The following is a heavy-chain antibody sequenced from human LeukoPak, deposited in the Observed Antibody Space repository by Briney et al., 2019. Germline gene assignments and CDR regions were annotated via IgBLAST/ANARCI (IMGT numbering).Heavy chain of an antibody. CDR2: IYTSGST. CDR3: ARDGGSYDILTGYYSPQTDY. D-gene: IGHD3-9*01. V-gene: IGHV4-61*02. CDR1: GGSISSGSYY. Sequence: SETLSLTCTVSGGSISSGSYYWSWIRQPAGKGLEWIGRIYTSGSTNYNPSLKSRVTISVDTSKNQFSLKLSSVTAADTAVYYCARDGGSYDILTGYYSPQTDYWGQGTLVTVSS. J-gene: IGHJ4*02.